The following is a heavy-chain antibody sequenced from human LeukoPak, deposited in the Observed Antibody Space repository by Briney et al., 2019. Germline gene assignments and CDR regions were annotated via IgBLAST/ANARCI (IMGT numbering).Heavy chain of an antibody. CDR2: ISSSSTYI. CDR3: ARDNLAVAVGFDY. J-gene: IGHJ4*02. V-gene: IGHV3-21*01. CDR1: GFTFSTYT. Sequence: GGTLRLSCAASGFTFSTYTMNWVRQAPGKGLEWVSSISSSSTYIFYADSLKGRFTISRDNAKNSLYLQMNSLRAEDTAVYYCARDNLAVAVGFDYWGQGTLVTVSS. D-gene: IGHD6-19*01.